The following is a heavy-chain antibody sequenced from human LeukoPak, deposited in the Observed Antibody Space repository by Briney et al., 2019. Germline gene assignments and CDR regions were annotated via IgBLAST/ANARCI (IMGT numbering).Heavy chain of an antibody. CDR2: IGSSGSTV. D-gene: IGHD4-17*01. CDR3: ARDTLEYGDSPDAFDI. Sequence: GGSLRLSCAAPGFTFSSYEMNWVRQAPGKGLEWVSYIGSSGSTVYYADSVKGRFSISRDNAKNSLYLQMNSLRDEDTADYCARDTLEYGDSPDAFDIWGQGTMVTVSS. V-gene: IGHV3-48*03. J-gene: IGHJ3*02. CDR1: GFTFSSYE.